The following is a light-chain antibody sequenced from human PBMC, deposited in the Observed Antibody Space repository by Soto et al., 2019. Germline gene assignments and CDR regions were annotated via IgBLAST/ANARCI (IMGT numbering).Light chain of an antibody. Sequence: VLTQPPSVTGAPGQRVTISCTGSNSNIGAGFAVHWYQQFPGRVPKLLIYGDTNRPSGVPDRFSGSKSGTSASLAITGLQAEDEADYYCQSYDSSLPGLLFGVGTKLTVL. CDR3: QSYDSSLPGLL. CDR1: NSNIGAGFA. V-gene: IGLV1-40*01. J-gene: IGLJ2*01. CDR2: GDT.